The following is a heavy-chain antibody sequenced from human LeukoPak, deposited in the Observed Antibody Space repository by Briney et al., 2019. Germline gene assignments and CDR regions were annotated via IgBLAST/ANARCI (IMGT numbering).Heavy chain of an antibody. CDR1: GYTLTELS. V-gene: IGHV1-24*01. CDR3: ATPYYYGSGTEGYWFDP. D-gene: IGHD3-10*01. Sequence: ASVKVSCKVFGYTLTELSMHGVGQAPGKGLDGMGGFDPEDGETIYAQKFQGRVTMTQDTSTDTAYMELRTLRSEDTAIYYCATPYYYGSGTEGYWFDPWGQGTLVTVSS. J-gene: IGHJ5*02. CDR2: FDPEDGET.